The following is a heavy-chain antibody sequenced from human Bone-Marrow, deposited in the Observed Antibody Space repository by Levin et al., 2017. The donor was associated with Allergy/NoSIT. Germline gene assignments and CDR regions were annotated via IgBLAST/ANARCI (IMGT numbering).Heavy chain of an antibody. D-gene: IGHD2-2*01. J-gene: IGHJ6*02. Sequence: GESLKISCAASGFTFSSYAMHWVRQAPGKGLEWVAVISYDGSNKYYADSVKGRFTISRDNSKNTLYLQMNSLRAEDTAVYYCARDPPLNCSSTSCSIIRRGYGMDVWGQGTTVTVSS. V-gene: IGHV3-30*04. CDR1: GFTFSSYA. CDR2: ISYDGSNK. CDR3: ARDPPLNCSSTSCSIIRRGYGMDV.